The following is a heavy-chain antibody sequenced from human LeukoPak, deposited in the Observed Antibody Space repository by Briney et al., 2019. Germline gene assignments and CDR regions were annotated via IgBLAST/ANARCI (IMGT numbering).Heavy chain of an antibody. CDR3: ARDRYDYVWGSYRRPFHFDY. D-gene: IGHD3-16*02. J-gene: IGHJ4*02. CDR2: ISSSGSTI. CDR1: GFTFSSYE. Sequence: GGSLRLSCAASGFTFSSYEMNWVRQAPGKGLEWASYISSSGSTIYYADSVKGRFTISRDNAKNSLYLQMNSLRAEDTAVYYCARDRYDYVWGSYRRPFHFDYWGQGTLVTVSS. V-gene: IGHV3-48*03.